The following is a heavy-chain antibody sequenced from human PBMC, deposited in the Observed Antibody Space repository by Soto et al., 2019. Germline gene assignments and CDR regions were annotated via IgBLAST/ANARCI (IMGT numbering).Heavy chain of an antibody. Sequence: LVPLRLPWTVSGGTIRSYCGSWIRQPPGKGLEWIWYIYYSGGTNYNPYPKSRVTISVETNTNQSPLKLSTVTAADAAARYCEIDACDFWGQGTLVTVSS. CDR2: IYYSGGT. V-gene: IGHV4-59*01. J-gene: IGHJ4*02. CDR1: GGTIRSYC. CDR3: EIDACDF.